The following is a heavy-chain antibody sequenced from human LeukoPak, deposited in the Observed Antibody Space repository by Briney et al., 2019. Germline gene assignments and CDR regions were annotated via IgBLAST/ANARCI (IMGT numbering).Heavy chain of an antibody. CDR2: ISYDGSNK. CDR3: ASGGGSGWYEIY. J-gene: IGHJ4*02. Sequence: GGSLRLSCAASGFTFSSYTMSWVRQAPGKGLEWVAVISYDGSNKYYADSVKGRFTISRDNSKNTLYLQMNSLRAEDTAVYYCASGGGSGWYEIYWGQGTLVTVSS. V-gene: IGHV3-30*03. CDR1: GFTFSSYT. D-gene: IGHD6-19*01.